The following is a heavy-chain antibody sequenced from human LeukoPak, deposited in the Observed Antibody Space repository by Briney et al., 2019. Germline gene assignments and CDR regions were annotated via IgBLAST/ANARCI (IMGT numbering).Heavy chain of an antibody. Sequence: PGGSLRLSCSASGFTFSNYAMHWARQAPGKGLEYVSAISSNGGSTYYADSVKGRFTISRDNSKNTLYLQMSSLRAEDTAVYYCVKVSSGSYSYYFDYWGQGTLVTVSS. CDR3: VKVSSGSYSYYFDY. D-gene: IGHD1-26*01. J-gene: IGHJ4*02. CDR2: ISSNGGST. CDR1: GFTFSNYA. V-gene: IGHV3-64D*09.